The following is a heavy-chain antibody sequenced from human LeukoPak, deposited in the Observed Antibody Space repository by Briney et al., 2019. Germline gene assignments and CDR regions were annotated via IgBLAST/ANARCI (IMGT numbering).Heavy chain of an antibody. Sequence: SVKVSCKASGGTFSSYAISWVRQAPGQGLEWMGRIIPILGIANYAQKFQGRVTITADKSTSTAYMELSSLRSEDTAVYYCARDAAAGTGFDYWGQGTPVTVSS. J-gene: IGHJ4*02. CDR2: IIPILGIA. D-gene: IGHD6-13*01. CDR3: ARDAAAGTGFDY. CDR1: GGTFSSYA. V-gene: IGHV1-69*04.